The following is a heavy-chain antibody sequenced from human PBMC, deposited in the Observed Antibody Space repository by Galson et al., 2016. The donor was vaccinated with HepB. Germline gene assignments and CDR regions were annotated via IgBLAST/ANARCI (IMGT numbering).Heavy chain of an antibody. J-gene: IGHJ4*02. CDR2: LSGSGGST. V-gene: IGHV3-23*01. Sequence: SLRLSCAASGFTLTTYAMSWVRQAPGKGLEWVSALSGSGGSTYYADSVKGRFTISRDNSKNTLYLQMNSLRDEDTAVYYCARDSGYNHFDYWGQGTLVTVSS. D-gene: IGHD1-1*01. CDR1: GFTLTTYA. CDR3: ARDSGYNHFDY.